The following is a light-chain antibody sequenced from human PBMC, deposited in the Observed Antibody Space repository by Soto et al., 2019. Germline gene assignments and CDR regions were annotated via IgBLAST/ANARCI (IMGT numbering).Light chain of an antibody. CDR3: QHYASYSSIT. J-gene: IGKJ5*01. Sequence: DIQMTQSPSTLSASVGDRVTITCRASQSISSWLAWYQQKPGKAPNLLIYKASTLETGVPPRFSGSGSGTEFTLTISSLQPDDFATYYGQHYASYSSITFGQGTRLGLK. CDR1: QSISSW. V-gene: IGKV1-5*03. CDR2: KAS.